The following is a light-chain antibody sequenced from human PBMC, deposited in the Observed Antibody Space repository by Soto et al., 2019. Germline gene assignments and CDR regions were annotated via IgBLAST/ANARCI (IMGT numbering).Light chain of an antibody. CDR1: QSINNN. J-gene: IGKJ3*01. V-gene: IGKV3D-20*02. Sequence: EIVLTQSPATLSVSPGERATLSCRASQSINNNYLAWYQQKPGQAPRLLIYGISTRATGIPARFSGSGSGTDFTLTISSLEPEDFTVYYCQQRSNWPPLFTFGPGTKVDIK. CDR2: GIS. CDR3: QQRSNWPPLFT.